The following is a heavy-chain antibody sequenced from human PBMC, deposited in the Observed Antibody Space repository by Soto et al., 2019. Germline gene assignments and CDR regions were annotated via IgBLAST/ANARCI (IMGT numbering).Heavy chain of an antibody. CDR2: IIPIFGTA. CDR1: GGTFSSYA. CDR3: ARDSYKVPAAIGAGGGEAFDI. D-gene: IGHD2-2*01. Sequence: QVQLVQSGAEVKKPGSSVKVSCKASGGTFSSYAISWVRQAPGQGLEWMGGIIPIFGTANYAQKFQGRVTITAEKSTSTAYMELSSLRSEDTAVYYCARDSYKVPAAIGAGGGEAFDIWGQGTMVTVSS. J-gene: IGHJ3*02. V-gene: IGHV1-69*06.